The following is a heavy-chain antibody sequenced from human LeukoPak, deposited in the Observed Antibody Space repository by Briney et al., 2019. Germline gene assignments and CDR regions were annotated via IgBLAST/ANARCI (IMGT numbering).Heavy chain of an antibody. CDR1: GFTFSSYA. CDR2: ISGSGGST. D-gene: IGHD2-15*01. J-gene: IGHJ3*02. CDR3: AKPQRMVAAPKVRTDAFDI. Sequence: GGSLRLSCAASGFTFSSYAMSWVRQAPGKGLEWVSAISGSGGSTYYADSVKGRFTISRDNSKNTLYLQMNSLRAEDTAVYYCAKPQRMVAAPKVRTDAFDIWGQGTMVTVSS. V-gene: IGHV3-23*01.